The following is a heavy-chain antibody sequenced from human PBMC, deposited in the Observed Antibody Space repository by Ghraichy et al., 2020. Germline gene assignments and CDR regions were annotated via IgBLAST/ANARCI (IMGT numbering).Heavy chain of an antibody. CDR3: ARSREVYDSSGYFYAY. J-gene: IGHJ4*02. CDR1: GFSFSSYS. V-gene: IGHV3-21*01. Sequence: GGSLRLSCAASGFSFSSYSMTWVRQAPGKGLEWVSSISSVSSYIHYAESVKGRFTISRDNAKCSLFLQMDGLRAEDTAVYYCARSREVYDSSGYFYAYWGQGTMVTVSS. CDR2: ISSVSSYI. D-gene: IGHD3-22*01.